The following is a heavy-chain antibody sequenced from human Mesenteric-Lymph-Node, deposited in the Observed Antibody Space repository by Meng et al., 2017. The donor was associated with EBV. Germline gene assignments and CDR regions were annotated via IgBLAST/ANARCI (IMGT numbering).Heavy chain of an antibody. D-gene: IGHD3-9*01. CDR3: ARAGGLTGFPHGAFDL. Sequence: QMQLEGSGPGLGEPSGTLSLICAVSGGSISTTNWWSWVRQSPGKGLEWIGEIYHRGNNNYNPSLMSRAAISADTSKNQFSLKLNSVTAADTAVYYCARAGGLTGFPHGAFDLWSPGTLVTVSS. J-gene: IGHJ4*02. V-gene: IGHV4-4*02. CDR2: IYHRGNN. CDR1: GGSISTTNW.